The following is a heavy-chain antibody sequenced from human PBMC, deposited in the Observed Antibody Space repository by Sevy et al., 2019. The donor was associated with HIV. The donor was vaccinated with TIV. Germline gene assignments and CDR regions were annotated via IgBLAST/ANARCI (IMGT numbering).Heavy chain of an antibody. J-gene: IGHJ4*02. D-gene: IGHD1-7*01. CDR1: GFTFSSYS. CDR2: ISSSSSTI. V-gene: IGHV3-48*01. Sequence: GGSLRLSCAASGFTFSSYSMNWVRQAPGEGLEWVSYISSSSSTIYYADSVKGRFTISRDNAKNSLYLQMNSLRAEDTAVYYCARVTGTTLRYYFDYWGQGTLVTVSS. CDR3: ARVTGTTLRYYFDY.